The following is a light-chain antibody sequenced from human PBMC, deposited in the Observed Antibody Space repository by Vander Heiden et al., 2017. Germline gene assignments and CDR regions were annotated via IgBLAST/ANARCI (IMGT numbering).Light chain of an antibody. Sequence: DIQMTQSPSSLSASVGDRVTITCRASQSISSYINWYQQKPGKAPKLLIYAASRWQSGVPSRFSGSRSGTAFTLTINSLQPEDFATYYCQQSYSTPNTFGQGTKLEIK. CDR2: AAS. V-gene: IGKV1-39*01. CDR3: QQSYSTPNT. J-gene: IGKJ2*01. CDR1: QSISSY.